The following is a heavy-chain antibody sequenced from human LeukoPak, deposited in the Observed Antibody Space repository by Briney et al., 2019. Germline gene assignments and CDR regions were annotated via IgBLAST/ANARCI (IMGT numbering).Heavy chain of an antibody. D-gene: IGHD3-9*01. J-gene: IGHJ4*02. CDR1: RFTFSNYW. Sequence: GGSLRLSCAASRFTFSNYWMSWVRQAPGKGLEWVANIKQDGSEKYYVDSVKGRFTISRGNAKNSLYLQMNSLRAEDTAVYYCARGGSVYDILTGSGFDYWGQGTLVTVSS. CDR3: ARGGSVYDILTGSGFDY. CDR2: IKQDGSEK. V-gene: IGHV3-7*01.